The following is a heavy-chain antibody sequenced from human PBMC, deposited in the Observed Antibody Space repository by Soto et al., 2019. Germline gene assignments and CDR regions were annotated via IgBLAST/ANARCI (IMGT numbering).Heavy chain of an antibody. CDR1: GFTFSSYG. V-gene: IGHV3-33*01. D-gene: IGHD3-10*01. CDR2: IWYDGSNK. CDR3: ARDPLSMVRGVISHAFDI. J-gene: IGHJ3*02. Sequence: GGSLRLSCAASGFTFSSYGMHWVRQAPGKGLEWVAVIWYDGSNKYYADSVKGRFTISRDNSKNTLYLQMNSPRAEDTAVYYCARDPLSMVRGVISHAFDIWGQGTMVTVSS.